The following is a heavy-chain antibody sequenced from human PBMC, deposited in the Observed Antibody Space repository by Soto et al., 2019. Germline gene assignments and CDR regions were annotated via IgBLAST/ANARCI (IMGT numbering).Heavy chain of an antibody. CDR1: GFTFSTSV. Sequence: QVQLVESGGGVVQPGGSLRLSCAASGFTFSTSVMHWVRQAPGKGLEWMAIISYGGVNKYYADSVKGRFTISRDISESTLYLQMKSLRTEHTAVYYCAREEFEDGRGHFDYWGQGTLVSVSS. V-gene: IGHV3-30-3*01. D-gene: IGHD3-22*01. CDR2: ISYGGVNK. CDR3: AREEFEDGRGHFDY. J-gene: IGHJ4*02.